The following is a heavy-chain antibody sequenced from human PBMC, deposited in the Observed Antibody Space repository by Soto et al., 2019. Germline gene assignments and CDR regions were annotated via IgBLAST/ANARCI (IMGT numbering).Heavy chain of an antibody. CDR2: IYHSGST. V-gene: IGHV4-59*08. D-gene: IGHD3-22*01. J-gene: IGHJ4*02. CDR1: GGSISSYY. CDR3: ARYYYDSSGFYYFDY. Sequence: SETLSLTCTVSGGSISSYYWSWIRQPPGKGLEWIGSIYHSGSTYYNPSLKSRVTISVDTSKNQFSLKLSSVTAADTAVYYCARYYYDSSGFYYFDYWGQGTLVTVSS.